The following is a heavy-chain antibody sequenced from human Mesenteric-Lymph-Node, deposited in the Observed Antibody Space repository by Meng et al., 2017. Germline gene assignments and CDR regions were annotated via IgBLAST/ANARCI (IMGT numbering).Heavy chain of an antibody. Sequence: EVQLVESGGGLVKPGGSLRPSCAASGFTFSSYTRNWVRRAPGKGLEWVSSISSSSNYIYSADSVKGRLTISRDNAKNSLYLQMNSLRAEDTAVYYCARDTPGLLFDYWGQGTLVTVSS. CDR3: ARDTPGLLFDY. V-gene: IGHV3-21*01. CDR1: GFTFSSYT. CDR2: ISSSSNYI. D-gene: IGHD5-18*01. J-gene: IGHJ4*02.